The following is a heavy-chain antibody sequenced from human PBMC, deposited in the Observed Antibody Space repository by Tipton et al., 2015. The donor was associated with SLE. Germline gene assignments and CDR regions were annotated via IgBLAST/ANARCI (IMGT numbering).Heavy chain of an antibody. CDR2: MNPNSGNS. Sequence: QSGPEVKKPGASVKASCKASGYTFSTYDTDWVRQATGQGLEWMGWMNPNSGNSGYAQKFQGRVTMTRNNSISTAYIELSSLKVEDTAVYYCARGRGAVAGRENWFDPWGQGTLVTVSS. J-gene: IGHJ5*02. D-gene: IGHD6-19*01. V-gene: IGHV1-8*01. CDR3: ARGRGAVAGRENWFDP. CDR1: GYTFSTYD.